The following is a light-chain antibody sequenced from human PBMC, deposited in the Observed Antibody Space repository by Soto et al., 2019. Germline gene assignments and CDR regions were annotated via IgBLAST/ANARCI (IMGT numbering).Light chain of an antibody. V-gene: IGLV2-14*01. J-gene: IGLJ2*01. CDR3: SSYTISSTVV. Sequence: QSALTQPASVSWSPGQSITISCTGTSSDVGGYNDVSWYQQHPGKAPKLMIYDVSNRPSGVSSRFSGSKSGNTASLSISGLQPEDEAVYYCSSYTISSTVVFGGGTKLTVL. CDR2: DVS. CDR1: SSDVGGYND.